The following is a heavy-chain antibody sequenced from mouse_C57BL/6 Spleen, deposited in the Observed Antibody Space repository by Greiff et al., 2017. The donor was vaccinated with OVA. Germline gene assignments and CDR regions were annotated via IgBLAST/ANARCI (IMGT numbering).Heavy chain of an antibody. CDR1: GYTFTSYW. D-gene: IGHD2-1*01. V-gene: IGHV1-61*01. J-gene: IGHJ2*01. CDR2: IYPSDSET. CDR3: ARYGNSFDY. Sequence: QVQLQQPGAELVRPGSSVKLSCKASGYTFTSYWMDWVKQRPGQGLEWIGNIYPSDSETHYNQKFKDKATLTVDKSSSTAYLQLSSLTSADSAVYDCARYGNSFDYWGQGTTLTVSS.